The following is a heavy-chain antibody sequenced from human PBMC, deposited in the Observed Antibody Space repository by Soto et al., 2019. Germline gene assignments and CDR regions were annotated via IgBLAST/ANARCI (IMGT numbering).Heavy chain of an antibody. CDR3: ARWTTVTTFFDY. D-gene: IGHD4-17*01. Sequence: SETLSLTCTVSGGSISSYYWSWIRQPPGKGLEWIGYIYYSGSTTYNPSLKSRVTISVDTSKNQFSLKLSSVTAADTAVYYCARWTTVTTFFDYWGQGTLVTVSS. CDR1: GGSISSYY. CDR2: IYYSGST. V-gene: IGHV4-59*01. J-gene: IGHJ4*02.